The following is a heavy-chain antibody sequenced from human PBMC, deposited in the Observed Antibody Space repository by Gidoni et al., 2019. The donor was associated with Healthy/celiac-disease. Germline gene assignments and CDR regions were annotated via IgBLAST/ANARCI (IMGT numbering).Heavy chain of an antibody. CDR1: GYSFTSYG. J-gene: IGHJ4*02. CDR2: IYPGDSDT. V-gene: IGHV5-51*01. CDR3: ARSTYYDFWSGYFHY. D-gene: IGHD3-3*01. Sequence: EVQLVQSGAEVKKHGESLKISCTGSGYSFTSYGIGWVRQMPGKGLEWMGIIYPGDSDTRYSPSVQGQVTISADKSISTAYLQWSSLKASDTAMYYCARSTYYDFWSGYFHYWGQGTLVTVSS.